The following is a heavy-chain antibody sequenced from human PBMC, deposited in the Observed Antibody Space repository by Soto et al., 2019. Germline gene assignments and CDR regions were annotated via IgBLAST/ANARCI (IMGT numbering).Heavy chain of an antibody. J-gene: IGHJ5*02. V-gene: IGHV3-48*01. D-gene: IGHD4-17*01. CDR2: ISSSSSAR. Sequence: EVQLVESGGGLVQPGGSLRLSCAASGFTFSSYSMNWVRQAPGQGLAWVSFISSSSSARDYADSVKGRFPISRDNGKNSLYLQMKSLRAEDTAVYYCARARTIDYGDYQNWFDPWGQGTLVTVSS. CDR3: ARARTIDYGDYQNWFDP. CDR1: GFTFSSYS.